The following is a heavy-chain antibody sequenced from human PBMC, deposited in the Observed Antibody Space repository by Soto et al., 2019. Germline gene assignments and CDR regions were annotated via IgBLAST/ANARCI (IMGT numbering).Heavy chain of an antibody. Sequence: SVKVSCKASGGTFSSFAISWVRQAPGQGLEWMGGIIPIFGSANYAQKFQGRVTITADESTSTAYMELSSLRSEDTAVYYCARSYYYGSGSYSLSPYYGMDVWGQGTTVTVSS. J-gene: IGHJ6*02. D-gene: IGHD3-10*01. CDR3: ARSYYYGSGSYSLSPYYGMDV. V-gene: IGHV1-69*13. CDR1: GGTFSSFA. CDR2: IIPIFGSA.